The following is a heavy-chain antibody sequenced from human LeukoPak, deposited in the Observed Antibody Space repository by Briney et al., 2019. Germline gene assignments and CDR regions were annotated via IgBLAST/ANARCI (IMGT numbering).Heavy chain of an antibody. J-gene: IGHJ4*02. V-gene: IGHV1-2*02. CDR1: GYSFTGYY. CDR2: INPNSGGT. Sequence: ASVKVSCKASGYSFTGYYIHWVRQAPAQGLEWVGGINPNSGGTNYDQKSQGRVTMTRDTSISTASMDLSRLRSDDTAVYYCAREENNYDFDYWGQGTLVTVSS. D-gene: IGHD4-11*01. CDR3: AREENNYDFDY.